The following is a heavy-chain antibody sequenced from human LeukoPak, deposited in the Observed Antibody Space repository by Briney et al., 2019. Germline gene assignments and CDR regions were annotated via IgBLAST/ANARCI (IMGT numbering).Heavy chain of an antibody. CDR2: INPNSGGT. V-gene: IGHV1-2*02. J-gene: IGHJ4*02. CDR3: ARDYYDSSGSRSY. Sequence: GASVKVSCKASGYTFTGYYMHWVRQAPGQGLEWMGWINPNSGGTNYAQKFQGRVTMTGDTSISTAYMELSRLRSDDTAVYYCARDYYDSSGSRSYWGQGALVTVSS. CDR1: GYTFTGYY. D-gene: IGHD3-22*01.